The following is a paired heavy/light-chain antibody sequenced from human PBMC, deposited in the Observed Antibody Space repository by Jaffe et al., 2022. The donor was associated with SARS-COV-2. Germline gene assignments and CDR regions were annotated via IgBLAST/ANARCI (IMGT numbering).Heavy chain of an antibody. CDR3: GKGGCSSTTCYINC. Sequence: EVQLVESGGGLVQPGRSLRLSCAASGFPFDDYGMHWVRQVPGKGLEWVSSISWNSGTIDYADSVKGRFTVSRDNAKKSLYLQMNSLRAEDTALYYCGKGGCSSTTCYINCWGHGTLVTVSS. V-gene: IGHV3-9*01. CDR2: ISWNSGTI. CDR1: GFPFDDYG. D-gene: IGHD2-2*02. J-gene: IGHJ4*01.
Light chain of an antibody. Sequence: DIVMTQSPDSLAVSLGERATINCKSSQSVLSSSNNKNYLAWYQQKPGQPPKLLIYWASTRESGVPDRFSGSGSGTDFTLSISSLQAEDVAVYYCQQYYSTPFTFGPGTKVDIK. CDR2: WAS. CDR1: QSVLSSSNNKNY. J-gene: IGKJ3*01. CDR3: QQYYSTPFT. V-gene: IGKV4-1*01.